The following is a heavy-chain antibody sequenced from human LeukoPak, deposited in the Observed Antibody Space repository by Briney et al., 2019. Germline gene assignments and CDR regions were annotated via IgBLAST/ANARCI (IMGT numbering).Heavy chain of an antibody. CDR3: ARGGAIFGWAHYYYGMDV. V-gene: IGHV1-8*01. CDR2: MNPNSGNT. CDR1: GYTFTSYD. Sequence: ASVKVSCKASGYTFTSYDINWVRQATGQGLEWMGWMNPNSGNTGYAQKFQGRVTMTRNTSISTAYMELSSLRSEDTAVYYCARGGAIFGWAHYYYGMDVWGQGTTVTVSS. D-gene: IGHD3-3*01. J-gene: IGHJ6*02.